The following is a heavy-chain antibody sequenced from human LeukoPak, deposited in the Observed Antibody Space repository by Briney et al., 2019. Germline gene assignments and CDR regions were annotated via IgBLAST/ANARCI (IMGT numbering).Heavy chain of an antibody. CDR1: GGSISSSSYY. CDR2: IYYSGST. Sequence: PSETLSLTCTVSGGSISSSSYYWGWIRQPPGKGLERIGSIYYSGSTYYNPSLKSRVTISVDTSKNQFSLKLSSVTSADTAVYYCARYYYDNSGSIYAFDIWGQGTMVTVSS. J-gene: IGHJ3*02. CDR3: ARYYYDNSGSIYAFDI. V-gene: IGHV4-39*07. D-gene: IGHD3-22*01.